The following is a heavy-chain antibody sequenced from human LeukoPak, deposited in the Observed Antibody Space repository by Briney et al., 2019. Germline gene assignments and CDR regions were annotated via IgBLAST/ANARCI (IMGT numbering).Heavy chain of an antibody. V-gene: IGHV4-59*01. CDR1: GGSISSYY. D-gene: IGHD3-3*01. J-gene: IGHJ5*02. Sequence: PSETLSLTCTVSGGSISSYYWSWIRQPPGKGLEWIGYIYYSGSTNYNPSLKSRVTISVDTSKNQFSLKLSSVTAADTAVYYCARGYDFWSGSSPRFDPWAREPWSPSPQ. CDR3: ARGYDFWSGSSPRFDP. CDR2: IYYSGST.